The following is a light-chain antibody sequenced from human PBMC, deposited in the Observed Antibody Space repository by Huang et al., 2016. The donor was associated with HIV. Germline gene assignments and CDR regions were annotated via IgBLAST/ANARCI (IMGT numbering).Light chain of an antibody. Sequence: EIVLTQSPATLSVSPVVRATLSCRASQSVSRNLAWYQHKPGQTPRLLIYGAFTRATGIPARFSGSGSGTEFTLTISSLQSEDFAVYYCQQYNDWRTFGQGTKVEIK. J-gene: IGKJ1*01. CDR1: QSVSRN. CDR3: QQYNDWRT. CDR2: GAF. V-gene: IGKV3-15*01.